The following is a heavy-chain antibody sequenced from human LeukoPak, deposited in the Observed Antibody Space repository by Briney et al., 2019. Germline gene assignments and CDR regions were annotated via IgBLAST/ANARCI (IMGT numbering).Heavy chain of an antibody. D-gene: IGHD2-21*02. J-gene: IGHJ4*02. CDR2: ISSSSSYI. CDR3: ARGSVGTPGTFDY. Sequence: GGSLRLSCAASGFTFSSYSMNWVRQAPGKGLEWVSSISSSSSYIYYADSVKGRFTISRDNAKNSLYLQMNSLRAEGTAVYYCARGSVGTPGTFDYWGQGTLVTVSS. CDR1: GFTFSSYS. V-gene: IGHV3-21*01.